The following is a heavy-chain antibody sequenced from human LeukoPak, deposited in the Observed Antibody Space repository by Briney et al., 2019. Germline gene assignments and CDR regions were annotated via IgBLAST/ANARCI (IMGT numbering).Heavy chain of an antibody. Sequence: PGGSLRLSCAASGFTFSDYYMSWIRQAPGKGLEWVSYISSSGSTIYYADSVKGRFTISRDNAKNSLYLQMNSLRAEDTAVYYCARDSSIVAAGPGAHYYYYYGMDVWGQGTTVTVSS. CDR2: ISSSGSTI. CDR3: ARDSSIVAAGPGAHYYYYYGMDV. D-gene: IGHD6-13*01. CDR1: GFTFSDYY. V-gene: IGHV3-11*01. J-gene: IGHJ6*02.